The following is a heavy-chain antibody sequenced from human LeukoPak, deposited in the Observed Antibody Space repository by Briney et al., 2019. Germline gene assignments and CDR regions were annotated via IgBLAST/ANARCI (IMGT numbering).Heavy chain of an antibody. V-gene: IGHV3-7*04. Sequence: PGESLRLSCAASGFTFSSYWMSWVRQAPGKGLEWVANIKQDGSGKYYVDSVKGRFTISRDNAENSVYLQMNSLRVEDTAAYYCARTDGGGYGNFDSWGQGTLVTVSS. CDR3: ARTDGGGYGNFDS. D-gene: IGHD5-18*01. CDR2: IKQDGSGK. CDR1: GFTFSSYW. J-gene: IGHJ4*02.